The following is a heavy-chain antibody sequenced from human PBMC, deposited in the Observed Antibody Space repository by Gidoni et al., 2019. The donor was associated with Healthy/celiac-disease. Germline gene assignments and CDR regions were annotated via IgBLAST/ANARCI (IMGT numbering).Heavy chain of an antibody. CDR3: ARQEGYSGSYFSILRYFDL. D-gene: IGHD1-26*01. CDR1: GGSISSSSYY. J-gene: IGHJ2*01. CDR2: IYYSGST. V-gene: IGHV4-39*01. Sequence: QLQLQESGPGLVKPSETLSLTCTVSGGSISSSSYYWGWIRQPPGKGLEWIGSIYYSGSTYYNPSLKSRVTISVDTSKNQFSLKLSSVTAADTAVYYCARQEGYSGSYFSILRYFDLWGRGTLVTVSS.